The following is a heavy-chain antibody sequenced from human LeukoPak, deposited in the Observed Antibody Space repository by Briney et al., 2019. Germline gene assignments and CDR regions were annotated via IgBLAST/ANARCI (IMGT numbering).Heavy chain of an antibody. V-gene: IGHV3-9*01. J-gene: IGHJ6*03. CDR2: ISWNSGSI. D-gene: IGHD1-14*01. CDR1: GFTFDDYA. CDR3: AKDSTGSYYYYMDV. Sequence: GGSLRLSCAASGFTFDDYAMHWVRQAPAKGLESVSGISWNSGSIGYADSVKGRFTISRDNAKNSLYLQMNSLRAEDTALYYCAKDSTGSYYYYMDVWGKGTTVTVSS.